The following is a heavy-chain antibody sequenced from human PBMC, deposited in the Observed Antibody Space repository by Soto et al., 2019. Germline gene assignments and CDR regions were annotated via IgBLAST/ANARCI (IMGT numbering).Heavy chain of an antibody. CDR2: IYHSGST. D-gene: IGHD3-10*01. J-gene: IGHJ6*02. V-gene: IGHV4-4*02. CDR3: ARERAFGESSPGYYYYCMDV. CDR1: GGSISSSNW. Sequence: QVQLQESGPGLVKPSGTLSLTCAVSGGSISSSNWWSWVRQTPGKGLEWIGEIYHSGSTNYNPSLKSRVTISVDKSKNQFSLKLSSVSAADTAVYYCARERAFGESSPGYYYYCMDVWGQGTTVTVSS.